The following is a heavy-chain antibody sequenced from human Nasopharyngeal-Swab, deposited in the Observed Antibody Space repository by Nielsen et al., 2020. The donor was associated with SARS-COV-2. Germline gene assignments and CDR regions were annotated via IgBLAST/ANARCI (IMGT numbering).Heavy chain of an antibody. D-gene: IGHD4-17*01. CDR3: ARARGAYGDYYYYYTDV. V-gene: IGHV6-1*01. CDR2: TYYRSKWYN. J-gene: IGHJ6*03. Sequence: WIRQSPSRGLEWLGRTYYRSKWYNDYAVSVKRRITINPDTSKNQFSLHPNSVTPEDTAVYYCARARGAYGDYYYYYTDVWGKGTTVTVSS.